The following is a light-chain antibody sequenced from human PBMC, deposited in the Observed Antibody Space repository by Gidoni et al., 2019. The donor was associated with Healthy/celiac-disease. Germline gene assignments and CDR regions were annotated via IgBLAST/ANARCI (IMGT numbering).Light chain of an antibody. CDR2: DAS. V-gene: IGKV3-11*01. CDR1: QSVSSY. CDR3: QQRRT. Sequence: EIVLTQSPATLSLSPGERATLSCRASQSVSSYLAWYQQKPGQAPRLLIYDASNRATGIPARFSGSGSGTEFTLTISSLDPEDFAIYYCQQRRTFGQGTRVEIK. J-gene: IGKJ1*01.